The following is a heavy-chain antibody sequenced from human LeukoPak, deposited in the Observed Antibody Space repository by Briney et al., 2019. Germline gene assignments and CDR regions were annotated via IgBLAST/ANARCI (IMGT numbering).Heavy chain of an antibody. CDR2: IYYSGST. Sequence: SETLSLTCTVSGGSISSYYWSWIRQSPGKGLEWIGYIYYSGSTNYNPSLKSRVTISVDTSKNQFSLKLSSVTAADTAVYYCARARGDLDGYNYFDYWGQGTLVTVSS. J-gene: IGHJ4*02. CDR1: GGSISSYY. D-gene: IGHD5-12*01. CDR3: ARARGDLDGYNYFDY. V-gene: IGHV4-59*01.